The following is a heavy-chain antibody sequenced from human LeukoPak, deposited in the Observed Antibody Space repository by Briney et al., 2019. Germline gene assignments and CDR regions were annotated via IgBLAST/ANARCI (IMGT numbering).Heavy chain of an antibody. CDR1: GYTFTGYY. J-gene: IGHJ5*02. V-gene: IGHV1-2*02. CDR2: INPNSGGT. Sequence: ASVKVSCKASGYTFTGYYMHWVRQAPGQGLEWVGWINPNSGGTNYAQKFQGRVTMTRDTSISTAYMELSRLRSDDTAVYYCARTHRQLDSNWFDPWGQGTLVTVSS. D-gene: IGHD6-13*01. CDR3: ARTHRQLDSNWFDP.